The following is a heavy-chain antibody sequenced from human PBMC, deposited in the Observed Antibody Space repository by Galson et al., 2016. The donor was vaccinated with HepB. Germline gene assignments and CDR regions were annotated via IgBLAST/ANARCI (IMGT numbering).Heavy chain of an antibody. CDR1: GFTFSSYS. D-gene: IGHD4-17*01. J-gene: IGHJ4*02. V-gene: IGHV3-21*01. CDR2: ISSSSSYI. Sequence: SLRLSYAASGFTFSSYSMNWVRQAPGKGLDWVSSISSSSSYIYYADSVKGRFTISRDNAKNSLYLQMNNLRAEDTAVYYCARADDYGDYYFDYWGQGTLVTVSS. CDR3: ARADDYGDYYFDY.